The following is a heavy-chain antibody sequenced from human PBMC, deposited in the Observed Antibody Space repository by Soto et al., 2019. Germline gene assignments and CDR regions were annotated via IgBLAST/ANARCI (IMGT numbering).Heavy chain of an antibody. V-gene: IGHV1-2*02. CDR2: LKSDNGGA. CDR3: ARDICALGSGSPCPTYGLDV. CDR1: GYSFTRQY. Sequence: ASGKGTCEASGYSFTRQYLHWVRQVSGKRLEYLGWLKSDNGGAYYAPKFQGRVTFTRDTSTTTAYMELSGLRSDDTAVYFCARDICALGSGSPCPTYGLDVCGQGTTVPVSS. J-gene: IGHJ6*02. D-gene: IGHD3-10*01.